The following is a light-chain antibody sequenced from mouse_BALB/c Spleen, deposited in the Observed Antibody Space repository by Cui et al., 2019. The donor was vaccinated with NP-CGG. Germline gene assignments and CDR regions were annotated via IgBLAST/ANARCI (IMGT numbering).Light chain of an antibody. Sequence: QAVVTQESALTTTPGETVTPTCRSSTGAVTTNHYANWVQEKPDHLFTGLIGGTNNRAPGVPARFSGSLIGNKAALTITGAQTEDEAIYFCALWYSNHWVFGGGTKLTVL. CDR3: ALWYSNHWV. CDR2: GTN. J-gene: IGLJ1*01. V-gene: IGLV1*01. CDR1: TGAVTTNHY.